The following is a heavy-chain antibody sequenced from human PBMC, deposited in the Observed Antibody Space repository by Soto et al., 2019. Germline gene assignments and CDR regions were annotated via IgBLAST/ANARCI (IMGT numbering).Heavy chain of an antibody. Sequence: AASVKVSCKASGYTFTDYYMHWVRQDPRQGLEWMGWINPNNGGANFAQKFQGRVIMTRDTSISTAYMELSSLTSDDSAVYYCARGGTTLSYAVDVWGQGTTVTVSS. V-gene: IGHV1-2*02. D-gene: IGHD4-17*01. CDR1: GYTFTDYY. CDR2: INPNNGGA. CDR3: ARGGTTLSYAVDV. J-gene: IGHJ6*02.